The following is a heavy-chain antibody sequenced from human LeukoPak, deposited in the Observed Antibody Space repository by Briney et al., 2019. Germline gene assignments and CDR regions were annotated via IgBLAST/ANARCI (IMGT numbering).Heavy chain of an antibody. J-gene: IGHJ3*02. CDR3: ARDYFREGAFDI. V-gene: IGHV1-2*04. Sequence: ASVKVSCKASGYTFTGYYMHWVRQAPGQGLEWMGWINPNSGGTNYAQKFQGWVTTTRDTSISTAYMELSRLRSDDTAVYYCARDYFREGAFDIWGQGTMVTVSS. D-gene: IGHD2/OR15-2a*01. CDR1: GYTFTGYY. CDR2: INPNSGGT.